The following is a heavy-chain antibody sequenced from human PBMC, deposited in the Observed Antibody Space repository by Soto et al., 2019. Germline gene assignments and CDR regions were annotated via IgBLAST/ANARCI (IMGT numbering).Heavy chain of an antibody. CDR1: GFTFSSYA. CDR3: AKDATRLRYFDWFTPPTVEYGMDV. J-gene: IGHJ6*02. D-gene: IGHD3-9*01. Sequence: GGSLRLSCAASGFTFSSYAMSWVRQAPGKGLEWVSAISGSGGSTYYADSVKGRFTISRDNSKNTLYLQMNSLRAEDTAVYYCAKDATRLRYFDWFTPPTVEYGMDVWGQGTTVTVSS. CDR2: ISGSGGST. V-gene: IGHV3-23*01.